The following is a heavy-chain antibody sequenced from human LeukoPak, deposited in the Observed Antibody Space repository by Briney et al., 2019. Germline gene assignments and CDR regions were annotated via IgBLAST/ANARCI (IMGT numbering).Heavy chain of an antibody. V-gene: IGHV4-59*12. J-gene: IGHJ4*02. D-gene: IGHD3-16*02. CDR3: ARGGHDYVWGSYRYFDY. CDR1: GGSISGYY. Sequence: SETLSLTCSVSGGSISGYYWSWIRQSPGKGLEWIAYIYYSGSTNYNPSLKSRVTISVDTSKNQFSLKLSSVTAADTAVYYCARGGHDYVWGSYRYFDYWGQGTLVTVSS. CDR2: IYYSGST.